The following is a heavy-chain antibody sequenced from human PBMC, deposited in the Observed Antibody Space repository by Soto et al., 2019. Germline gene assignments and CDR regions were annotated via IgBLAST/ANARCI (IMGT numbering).Heavy chain of an antibody. V-gene: IGHV3-7*01. CDR1: GFTFSSYW. CDR2: IKQDGSEK. CDR3: ARVPGIAVAGAWAGPYYFDY. J-gene: IGHJ4*02. Sequence: GGSLRLSCAASGFTFSSYWMSWVRQAPGKGLEWVANIKQDGSEKYYVDSVKGRFTISRDNAKNSLYLQMNSLRAEDTAVYYCARVPGIAVAGAWAGPYYFDYWGQGTLVTVSS. D-gene: IGHD6-19*01.